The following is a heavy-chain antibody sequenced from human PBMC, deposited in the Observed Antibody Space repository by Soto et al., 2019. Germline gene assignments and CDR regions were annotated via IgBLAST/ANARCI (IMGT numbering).Heavy chain of an antibody. D-gene: IGHD3-3*01. J-gene: IGHJ4*02. V-gene: IGHV3-23*01. CDR1: GFTFSSYA. Sequence: EVQLLESGGGLVQPGGSLRLSCAASGFTFSSYAMSWVRQAPGKGLEWVSAISGSGGSTYYADSVKGRFTISRDNSKNTMYLQSNILRAEDTAVYYCAKVGGRFLEWLFQLYLDYWGQGTLVTVSS. CDR2: ISGSGGST. CDR3: AKVGGRFLEWLFQLYLDY.